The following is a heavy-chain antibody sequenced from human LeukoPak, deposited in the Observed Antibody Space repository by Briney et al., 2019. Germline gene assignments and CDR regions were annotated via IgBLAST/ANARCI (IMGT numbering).Heavy chain of an antibody. Sequence: ASVKVSCKASGYTFTGYYMHWVRQAPGQGLEWMGWINPNSGGTNYAQKFQGRVTMTRDTSTSTVYMELSSLRSEDTAVYYCARGNGELWFGELLQILDYWGQGTLVTVSS. CDR2: INPNSGGT. CDR1: GYTFTGYY. J-gene: IGHJ4*02. V-gene: IGHV1-2*02. D-gene: IGHD3-10*01. CDR3: ARGNGELWFGELLQILDY.